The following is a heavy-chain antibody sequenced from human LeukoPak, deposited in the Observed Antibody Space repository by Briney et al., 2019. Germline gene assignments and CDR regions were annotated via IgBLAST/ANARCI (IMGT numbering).Heavy chain of an antibody. CDR1: GGSISTYY. CDR2: IYYSGAT. J-gene: IGHJ4*02. Sequence: SETLSLTCTVSGGSISTYYWSWIRQPPGKGLEWIGHIYYSGATKYNPSLKSRITISVDTSKNQFSLMLSSVTAADTAVYYCARFGITVVRGGKYYFDYWGQGTLVTVSS. D-gene: IGHD3-10*01. CDR3: ARFGITVVRGGKYYFDY. V-gene: IGHV4-59*08.